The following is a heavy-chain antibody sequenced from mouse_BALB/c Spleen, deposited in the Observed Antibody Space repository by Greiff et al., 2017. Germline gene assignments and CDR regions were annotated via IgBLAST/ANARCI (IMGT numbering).Heavy chain of an antibody. CDR1: GFSLTSYG. Sequence: VQVVESGPGLVAPSQSLSITCTVSGFSLTSYGVHWVRQPPGKGLEWLGVIWAGGSTNYNSALMSRLSISKDNSKSQVFLKMNSLQTDDTAMYYCAREDYGNYWYFDVWGAGTTVTVSS. D-gene: IGHD2-1*01. V-gene: IGHV2-9*02. CDR3: AREDYGNYWYFDV. CDR2: IWAGGST. J-gene: IGHJ1*01.